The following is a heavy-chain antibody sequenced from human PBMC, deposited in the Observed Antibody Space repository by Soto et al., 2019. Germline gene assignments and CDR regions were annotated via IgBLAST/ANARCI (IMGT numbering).Heavy chain of an antibody. CDR3: AREPLEFNGPFRQLVSSGMDV. Sequence: ASVKVSCKAIGYTFTGYYMHWVRQAPGQGLEWMGWINPNSGGTNYAQKFQGWVTMTRDTSISTAYMELSRLRSDDTAVYYCAREPLEFNGPFRQLVSSGMDVWGQGTTVTVSS. J-gene: IGHJ6*02. CDR2: INPNSGGT. D-gene: IGHD6-6*01. V-gene: IGHV1-2*04. CDR1: GYTFTGYY.